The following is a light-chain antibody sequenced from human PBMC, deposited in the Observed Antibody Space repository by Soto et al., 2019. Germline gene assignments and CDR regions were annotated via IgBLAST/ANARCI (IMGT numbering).Light chain of an antibody. J-gene: IGLJ2*01. Sequence: QSVRTQPPSASGSPGQSVTISCTGTSSDVGDYNYVSWYQQHPGKAPKLMIYEVSKRPSGVPDRFSGSKSGNTASLTVSGLQAEDEADYYCSSYAGSNNFVFGGGTKLTVL. CDR1: SSDVGDYNY. V-gene: IGLV2-8*01. CDR3: SSYAGSNNFV. CDR2: EVS.